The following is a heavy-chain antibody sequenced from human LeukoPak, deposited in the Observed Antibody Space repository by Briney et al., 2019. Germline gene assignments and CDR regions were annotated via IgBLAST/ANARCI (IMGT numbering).Heavy chain of an antibody. J-gene: IGHJ4*02. D-gene: IGHD6-13*01. V-gene: IGHV1-2*02. CDR1: GYTFTAYD. Sequence: ASVKVSCKASGYTFTAYDMHSVRQAPGQGLEWMGWINPNSGGTKDAQKFQGRVTMTRDTSISTAYMELSRLRSDDTAVYYCARADAAAGTFQIWGQGTLVTVSS. CDR3: ARADAAAGTFQI. CDR2: INPNSGGT.